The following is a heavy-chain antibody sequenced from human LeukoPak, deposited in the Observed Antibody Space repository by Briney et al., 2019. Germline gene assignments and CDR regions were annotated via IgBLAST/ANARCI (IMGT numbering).Heavy chain of an antibody. CDR3: ARAMITFGGVIALDY. J-gene: IGHJ4*02. CDR1: GGSISSYY. Sequence: SETLSLTCTVSGGSISSYYWSWIRQPPGKGLEWIGYIYYSGSTNYNPSLKSRVTISVDTSKNQFSLKLSSVTAVDTAVYYCARAMITFGGVIALDYWGQGTLVTVSS. CDR2: IYYSGST. D-gene: IGHD3-16*02. V-gene: IGHV4-59*01.